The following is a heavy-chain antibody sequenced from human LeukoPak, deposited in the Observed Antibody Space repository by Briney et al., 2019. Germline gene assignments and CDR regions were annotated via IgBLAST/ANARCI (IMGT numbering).Heavy chain of an antibody. J-gene: IGHJ4*02. CDR2: ISGSGGST. Sequence: PGGSLRLSCAASGFTFSSYGMSWVRQAPGKGLEWVSAISGSGGSTYYAASVKGRFTISRDNSKNTLYLQMNSLRAEDTAVYYCAKVYYGSGSYYRGYFDYWGQGTLVTVSS. CDR1: GFTFSSYG. V-gene: IGHV3-23*01. CDR3: AKVYYGSGSYYRGYFDY. D-gene: IGHD3-10*01.